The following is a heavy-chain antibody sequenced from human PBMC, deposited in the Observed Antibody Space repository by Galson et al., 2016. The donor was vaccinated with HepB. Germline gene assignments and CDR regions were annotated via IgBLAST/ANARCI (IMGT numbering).Heavy chain of an antibody. V-gene: IGHV3-7*03. CDR1: GFTFSSYS. CDR3: ARGRGGDV. D-gene: IGHD3-16*01. CDR2: IKQDGSEK. Sequence: SPRLSCAASGFTFSSYSMTWVRQAPGKGLEWVANIKQDGSEKYYVDSVKGRFTISRDNAKNSLYLQMNSLRGEDTAVYYCARGRGGDVWGQGTTVTVSS. J-gene: IGHJ6*02.